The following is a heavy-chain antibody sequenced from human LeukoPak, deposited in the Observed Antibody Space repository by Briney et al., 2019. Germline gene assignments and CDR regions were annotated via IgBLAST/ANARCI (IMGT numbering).Heavy chain of an antibody. Sequence: SETLSLTCTVSGYSVSSGYYWGWIRQPPGKGLEWIGSMYHSGDTYYNPSLKSRVTISVDMSKNQFSLKLSSVTAADTAVYYCARHGRFGEPDDAFDIWGQGTMVTVSS. CDR1: GYSVSSGYY. D-gene: IGHD3-10*01. J-gene: IGHJ3*02. V-gene: IGHV4-38-2*02. CDR3: ARHGRFGEPDDAFDI. CDR2: MYHSGDT.